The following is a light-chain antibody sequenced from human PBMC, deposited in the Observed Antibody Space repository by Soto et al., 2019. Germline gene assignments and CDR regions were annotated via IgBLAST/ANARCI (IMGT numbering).Light chain of an antibody. J-gene: IGKJ1*01. CDR2: GAS. V-gene: IGKV3-20*01. Sequence: EFVLTQSPGTLSLPPAERATLSCRASQSLSSNYLAWYQQKPGQAPRLLIYGASSRATGIPDRFSGSGSGTDFTLTISRLEPEDFAVFYCHQCDSSPWTFGQGTKVDI. CDR1: QSLSSNY. CDR3: HQCDSSPWT.